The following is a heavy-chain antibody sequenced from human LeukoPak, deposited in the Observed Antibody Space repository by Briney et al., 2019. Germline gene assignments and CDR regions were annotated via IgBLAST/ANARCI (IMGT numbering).Heavy chain of an antibody. CDR2: IYYSGST. Sequence: SETLSLTCTVSGRSISRSSYYWGWIRQPPGKGLNWIGTIYYSGSTYYNPSLKSRVTISVDTSKNQFSLKLSSVTAADTAVYYCARASYRYSSTSHYFNYMDVWGKGTTVTVSS. CDR1: GRSISRSSYY. D-gene: IGHD6-13*01. V-gene: IGHV4-39*01. CDR3: ARASYRYSSTSHYFNYMDV. J-gene: IGHJ6*03.